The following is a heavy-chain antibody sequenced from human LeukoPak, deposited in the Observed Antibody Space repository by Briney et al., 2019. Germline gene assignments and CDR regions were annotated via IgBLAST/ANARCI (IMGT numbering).Heavy chain of an antibody. J-gene: IGHJ4*02. Sequence: GGSLRLSCAASGFTFTNAWMSWVRQAPGEGLEWVGRIKSKGDGETTDYVAPVKGRFTMSRDDSKATLYLQIHSLKAEDSAVYYCTTDLGITMIRGVIVYWGQGALVTVSS. CDR2: IKSKGDGETT. D-gene: IGHD3-10*01. CDR3: TTDLGITMIRGVIVY. V-gene: IGHV3-15*01. CDR1: GFTFTNAW.